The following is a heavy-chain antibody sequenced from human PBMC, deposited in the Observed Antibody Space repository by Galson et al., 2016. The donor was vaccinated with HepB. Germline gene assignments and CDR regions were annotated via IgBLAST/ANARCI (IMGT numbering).Heavy chain of an antibody. J-gene: IGHJ1*01. CDR1: GYTFTTYG. Sequence: SVKVSCKASGYTFTTYGISWVRQAPGQGLEWMGWINTYNGNTYYTQKLQGRDTMTTDTSTSTAYMELRSLRSDDTAVYYCARDQLELRSRVVGYFHHWGQGTLVTVSS. CDR2: INTYNGNT. D-gene: IGHD1-7*01. V-gene: IGHV1-18*01. CDR3: ARDQLELRSRVVGYFHH.